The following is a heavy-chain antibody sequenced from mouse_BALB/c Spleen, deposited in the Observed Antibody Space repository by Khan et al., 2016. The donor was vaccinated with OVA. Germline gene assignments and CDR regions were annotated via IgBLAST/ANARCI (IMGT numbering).Heavy chain of an antibody. V-gene: IGHV5-6*01. CDR3: ARHLTGSFAY. CDR2: ISSGGDYT. CDR1: GFTFSSYS. J-gene: IGHJ3*01. Sequence: EVQLVESGGDLVKPGGPLKLSCAASGFTFSSYSMSWVRQTPDKRLEWVATISSGGDYTYYPDSVKGRFAISRDNAKNTLYLQMSRLKSEDTAMYYCARHLTGSFAYWGQGTLVTVSA. D-gene: IGHD4-1*01.